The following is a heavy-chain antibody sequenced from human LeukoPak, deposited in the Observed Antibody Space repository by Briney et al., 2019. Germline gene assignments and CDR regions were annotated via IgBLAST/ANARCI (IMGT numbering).Heavy chain of an antibody. Sequence: GGSLRLSCAASGFTFSSYAMHWVRQAPGKGLEWVAVISYDGSNKYYADSVKGRFTISRDNSKNTLYLQMNSLRAEDTAVYYCAKNAPSAFDIWGQGTMVTVSS. CDR1: GFTFSSYA. CDR3: AKNAPSAFDI. J-gene: IGHJ3*02. V-gene: IGHV3-30-3*02. CDR2: ISYDGSNK.